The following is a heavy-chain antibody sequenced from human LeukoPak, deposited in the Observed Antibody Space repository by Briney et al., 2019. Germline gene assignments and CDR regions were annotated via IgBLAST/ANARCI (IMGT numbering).Heavy chain of an antibody. V-gene: IGHV1-2*02. CDR3: ARYENWGSDY. J-gene: IGHJ4*02. CDR1: GYTFTGHY. Sequence: ASVKVSCKASGYTFTGHYMHWVRQAPGHGLEWMGWIHAGTGDTNYAQKFQGRFTMTRDTSISTLYMELNRLTSDDTAVYFCARYENWGSDYWGQGTLVTVSS. CDR2: IHAGTGDT. D-gene: IGHD7-27*01.